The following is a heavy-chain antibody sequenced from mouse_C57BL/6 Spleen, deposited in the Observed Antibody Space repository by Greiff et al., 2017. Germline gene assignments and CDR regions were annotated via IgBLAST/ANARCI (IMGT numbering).Heavy chain of an antibody. CDR3: TPDLRWLRRGDYYAMDY. CDR1: GFNIKDYY. D-gene: IGHD2-2*01. V-gene: IGHV14-1*01. CDR2: IDPEDGDT. J-gene: IGHJ4*01. Sequence: EVQGVESGAELVRPGASVKLSCTASGFNIKDYYMHWVKQRPEQGLEWIGRIDPEDGDTEYAPKFQGEAPMTSDTSSNTANLQLSSLTSEDAAVYYCTPDLRWLRRGDYYAMDYWGQGTSVTVSS.